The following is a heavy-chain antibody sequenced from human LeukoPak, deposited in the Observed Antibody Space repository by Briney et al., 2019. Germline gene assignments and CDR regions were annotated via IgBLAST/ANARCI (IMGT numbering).Heavy chain of an antibody. D-gene: IGHD3-3*01. J-gene: IGHJ4*02. CDR1: GFTFSSYS. V-gene: IGHV3-20*01. CDR2: INWNGGST. Sequence: TGRSLRLSCAASGFTFSSYSMNWVRQAPGKGLEWVSGINWNGGSTGYADSVKGRFTISRDNAKNSLYLQMNSLRAEDTALYHCARDQRDTIFGVVTDWGQGTLVTVSS. CDR3: ARDQRDTIFGVVTD.